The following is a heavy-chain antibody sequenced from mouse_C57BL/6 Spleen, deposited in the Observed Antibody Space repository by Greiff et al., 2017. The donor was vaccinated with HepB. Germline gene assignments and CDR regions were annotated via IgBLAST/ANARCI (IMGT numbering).Heavy chain of an antibody. J-gene: IGHJ3*01. CDR2: IHPNSGST. V-gene: IGHV1-64*01. CDR3: ARKDSKGTAWFAY. D-gene: IGHD2-5*01. CDR1: GYTFTSYW. Sequence: QVQLQQPGAELVKPGASVKLSCKASGYTFTSYWMHWVKQRPGQGLEWIGMIHPNSGSTNYNEKFKSKATLTVDKSSSTADMQLSSRTSEDSAVYYCARKDSKGTAWFAYWGQGTLVTVSA.